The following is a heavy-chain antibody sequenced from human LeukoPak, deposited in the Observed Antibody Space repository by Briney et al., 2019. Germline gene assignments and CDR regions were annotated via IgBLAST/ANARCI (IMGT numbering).Heavy chain of an antibody. CDR2: IYSGGST. Sequence: GGSLRLSCAASGFTVNSDYMTWVRQAPGKGLEWVSVIYSGGSTYYADSVKGRFTISRDNSKNTLYLQMNSLRAEDTAVYYCARGAGATITAYYYYYMDVWGKGTTVTISS. CDR3: ARGAGATITAYYYYYMDV. J-gene: IGHJ6*03. D-gene: IGHD5-12*01. CDR1: GFTVNSDY. V-gene: IGHV3-53*01.